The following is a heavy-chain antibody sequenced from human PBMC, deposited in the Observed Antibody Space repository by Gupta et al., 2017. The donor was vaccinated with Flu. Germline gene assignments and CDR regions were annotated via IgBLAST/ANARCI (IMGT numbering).Heavy chain of an antibody. V-gene: IGHV4-34*01. D-gene: IGHD5-18*01. CDR3: ALAPDPIVDTATNGGFDY. CDR1: GGSFSGYY. CDR2: INHSGST. J-gene: IGHJ4*02. Sequence: QVQLQQWGAGLLKPSETLSLTCAVYGGSFSGYYWSWIRQPPGKGLEWIGEINHSGSTNYNPSLKSRVTISVDTSKNQFSLKLSSVTAADTAVYYCALAPDPIVDTATNGGFDYWGQGTLVTVSS.